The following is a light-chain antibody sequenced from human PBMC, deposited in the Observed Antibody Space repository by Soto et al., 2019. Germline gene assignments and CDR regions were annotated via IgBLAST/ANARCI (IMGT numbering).Light chain of an antibody. J-gene: IGLJ1*01. CDR1: SSDVGGYNY. Sequence: LNKPPSANGSHGQSRPIFRTGTSSDVGGYNYVSWYQQHPGKAPKLMIYEVSKRPSGVPDRFSGSKSGNTASLTVSGLQAEDEADYYCSSYAGSDYVFGTGTKVTVL. V-gene: IGLV2-8*01. CDR2: EVS. CDR3: SSYAGSDYV.